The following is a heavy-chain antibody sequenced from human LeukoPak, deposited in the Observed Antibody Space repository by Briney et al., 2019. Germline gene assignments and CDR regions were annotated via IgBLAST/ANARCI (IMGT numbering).Heavy chain of an antibody. V-gene: IGHV1-2*02. D-gene: IGHD2-2*02. CDR1: GYTFAGYY. Sequence: ASVKVSCKASGYTFAGYYMHWVRQAPGQGLEWMGWINPNSGGTNYAQKFQGRVTMTRDTSISTAYMELSRLRSDDTAVYYCARGGGYRSSTSCYTQWGQGTLVTVSS. CDR3: ARGGGYRSSTSCYTQ. CDR2: INPNSGGT. J-gene: IGHJ4*02.